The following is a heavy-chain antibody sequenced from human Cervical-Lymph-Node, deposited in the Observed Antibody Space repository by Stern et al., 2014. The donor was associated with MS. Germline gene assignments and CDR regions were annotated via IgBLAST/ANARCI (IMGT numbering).Heavy chain of an antibody. D-gene: IGHD1-1*01. CDR3: ARDDWVERLDS. CDR1: GFPLSIYS. V-gene: IGHV3-48*01. CDR2: ISTISTI. Sequence: VQLLESGGGLVQPGGSLRLSCAASGFPLSIYSMNWVRPAPGKGLEWVSYISTISTIYYADSVKGRFTISRDNAKNSLYLQMNSLRAEDTAVYFCARDDWVERLDSWGQGTLVTVSS. J-gene: IGHJ5*01.